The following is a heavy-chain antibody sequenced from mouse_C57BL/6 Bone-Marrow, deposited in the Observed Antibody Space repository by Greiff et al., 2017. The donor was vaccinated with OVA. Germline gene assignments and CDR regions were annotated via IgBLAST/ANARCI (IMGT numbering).Heavy chain of an antibody. CDR1: GYTFTSYW. CDR2: IDPSDSYT. V-gene: IGHV1-50*01. Sequence: VQLQQPGAELVKPGASVKLSCKASGYTFTSYWMPWVKQRPGQGLEWIGEIDPSDSYTNYNQKFKGKATLTVDTSSSTAYMQLSSLTSEDSAVYYGARGPYWGQGTTLTVSS. J-gene: IGHJ2*01. CDR3: ARGPY.